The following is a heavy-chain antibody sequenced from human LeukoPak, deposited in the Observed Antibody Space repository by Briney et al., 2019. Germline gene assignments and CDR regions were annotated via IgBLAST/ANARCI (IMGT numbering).Heavy chain of an antibody. CDR2: IIPIFGTA. J-gene: IGHJ6*03. V-gene: IGHV1-69*05. D-gene: IGHD3-22*01. CDR3: ARVVVIESYYYYYMDV. CDR1: GGTFSSYA. Sequence: SVKVSCKASGGTFSSYAIGWVRQAPGQGLEWMGGIIPIFGTANYAQKFQGRVTITTDESTSTAYMELSSLRSEDTAVYYCARVVVIESYYYYYMDVWGKGTTVTVSS.